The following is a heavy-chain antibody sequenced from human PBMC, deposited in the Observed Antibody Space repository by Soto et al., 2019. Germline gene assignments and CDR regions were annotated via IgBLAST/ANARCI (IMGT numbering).Heavy chain of an antibody. D-gene: IGHD6-6*01. Sequence: QITLKESGPTLVKPTQTLTLTCTFSGFSLSTSGVDVGWIRQPPGKALEWLALIYWDDDKRYSPSLKSRLTITKDNSKTPVVLTMTNMDPLDTATDYCAHGRPYSNSPEYFFDYWGQGTLVTVSS. CDR3: AHGRPYSNSPEYFFDY. CDR1: GFSLSTSGVD. J-gene: IGHJ4*02. CDR2: IYWDDDK. V-gene: IGHV2-5*02.